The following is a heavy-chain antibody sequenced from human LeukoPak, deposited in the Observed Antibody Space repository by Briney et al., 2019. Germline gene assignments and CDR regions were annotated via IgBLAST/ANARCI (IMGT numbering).Heavy chain of an antibody. V-gene: IGHV3-23*01. J-gene: IGHJ3*02. CDR1: GYTFSSYT. CDR2: ISGSGGST. Sequence: PGGSLRLSCAASGYTFSSYTMNWVRQAPGKGLEWVSSISGSGGSTYYADSVKGRFTISRDKTKNTQYLQMNSLRAEDTAVYYCAKDRGQTGGHDAFDIWGQGTMVTVSS. D-gene: IGHD4-23*01. CDR3: AKDRGQTGGHDAFDI.